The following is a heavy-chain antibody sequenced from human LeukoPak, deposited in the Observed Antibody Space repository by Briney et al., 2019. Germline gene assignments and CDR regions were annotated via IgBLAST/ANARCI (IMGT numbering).Heavy chain of an antibody. D-gene: IGHD6-19*01. CDR1: GGSISTGRYY. Sequence: SETLSLTCTVSGGSISTGRYYWSWIRQPAGKGLEWIGRLYTSGSTNYNPSLKSRVIISVDTSKNQFSLSLSSVTAADTAVYYCAREGYTSGWYEGEFDYWGQGTLVTVSS. CDR3: AREGYTSGWYEGEFDY. J-gene: IGHJ4*02. V-gene: IGHV4-61*02. CDR2: LYTSGST.